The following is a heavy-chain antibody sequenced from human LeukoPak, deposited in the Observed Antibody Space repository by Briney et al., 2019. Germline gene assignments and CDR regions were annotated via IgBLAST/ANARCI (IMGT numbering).Heavy chain of an antibody. CDR3: AKDFGSGSYYDY. V-gene: IGHV3-23*01. D-gene: IGHD1-26*01. CDR2: IGGSGVRT. CDR1: GFTVSSYF. Sequence: PGGSLRLSCAASGFTVSSYFMSWVRQAPGKGLEWVSSIGGSGVRTYYADSVKGRFTISRDKSKNTLYLQMNSLRDEDTAVYYCAKDFGSGSYYDYWGQGTLVTVSS. J-gene: IGHJ4*02.